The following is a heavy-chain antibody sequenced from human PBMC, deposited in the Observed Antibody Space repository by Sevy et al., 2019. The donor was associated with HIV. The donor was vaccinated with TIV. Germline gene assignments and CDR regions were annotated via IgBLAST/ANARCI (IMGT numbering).Heavy chain of an antibody. V-gene: IGHV4-39*01. CDR1: GGSISSSSYY. J-gene: IGHJ4*02. D-gene: IGHD6-19*01. Sequence: SETLSLTCTVSGGSISSSSYYWGWIRQRPGKGLEWIGSIYYSGSTYYNPSLKSRVTISVDTSKNQFSLKLSSVTAADTAVYYCARAYSSGWYIDYWGQGTLVTVSS. CDR3: ARAYSSGWYIDY. CDR2: IYYSGST.